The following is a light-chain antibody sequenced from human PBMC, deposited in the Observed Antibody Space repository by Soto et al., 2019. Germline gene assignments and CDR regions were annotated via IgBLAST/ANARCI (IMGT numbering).Light chain of an antibody. CDR2: AAS. V-gene: IGKV1-33*01. CDR3: LQYDDFLS. J-gene: IGKJ5*01. Sequence: IQLPQSPSSLSASVGDRVTITCQASQDIADYLNWYQQKPGKAPKLLIYAASNLETGVPSRFSGSGSGTDFTSTISSLKPEDIATYYCLQYDDFLSFGQGTRLEIK. CDR1: QDIADY.